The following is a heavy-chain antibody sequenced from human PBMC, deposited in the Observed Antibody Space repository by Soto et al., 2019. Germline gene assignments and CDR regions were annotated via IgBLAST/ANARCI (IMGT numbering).Heavy chain of an antibody. CDR1: GGSISSYY. CDR3: ARAGTTVTTLWRAFDI. Sequence: SETLSLTCTVSGGSISSYYWSWIRQPAGKGLEWIGRIYTSGSTNYNPSLKSRVTMSVDTSKNQFSLKLSSVTAADTAVYYCARAGTTVTTLWRAFDIWGQGTMVTVSS. D-gene: IGHD4-17*01. CDR2: IYTSGST. V-gene: IGHV4-4*07. J-gene: IGHJ3*02.